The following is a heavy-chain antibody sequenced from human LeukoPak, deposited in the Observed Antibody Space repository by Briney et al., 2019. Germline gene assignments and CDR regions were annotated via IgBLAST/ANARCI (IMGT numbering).Heavy chain of an antibody. CDR2: IIPIFGTA. V-gene: IGHV1-69*13. CDR1: GGTFSSYA. J-gene: IGHJ6*04. Sequence: GASVKVSCKASGGTFSSYAISWVRQAPGQGLEWMGGIIPIFGTANYAQKFQGRVTITADESTSTAYMELSSLRSEDTAVYYCARGGSDFEYYYYGMDVWGKGTTVTVSS. D-gene: IGHD1-26*01. CDR3: ARGGSDFEYYYYGMDV.